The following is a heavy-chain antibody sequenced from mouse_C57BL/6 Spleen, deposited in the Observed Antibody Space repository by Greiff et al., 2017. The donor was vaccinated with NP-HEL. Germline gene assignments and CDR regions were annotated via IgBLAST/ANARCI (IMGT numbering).Heavy chain of an antibody. CDR1: GYTFTSYW. V-gene: IGHV1-69*01. CDR2: IDPSDSYT. J-gene: IGHJ2*01. CDR3: ARRRDYSYFDY. Sequence: QVQLQQPGAELVMPGASVKLSCKASGYTFTSYWMHWVKQRPGQGLEWIGEIDPSDSYTNYNQKFKGKSTLTVDKSSSTAYMQLSSLTSEDSAVYYCARRRDYSYFDYWGQGTTLTVSS. D-gene: IGHD2-12*01.